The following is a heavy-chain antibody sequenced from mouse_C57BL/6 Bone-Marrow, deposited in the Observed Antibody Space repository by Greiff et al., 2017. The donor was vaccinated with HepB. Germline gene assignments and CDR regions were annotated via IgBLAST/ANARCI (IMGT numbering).Heavy chain of an antibody. V-gene: IGHV1-50*01. CDR1: GYTFTSYW. J-gene: IGHJ2*01. CDR3: ARSHPDY. CDR2: IDPSDSYT. Sequence: VQLQQPGAELVKPGASVKLSCKASGYTFTSYWIQWVKQRPGQGLEWIGEIDPSDSYTNYNQKFKGKATLTVDTSSSTAYMQLSSLTSEDSAVYYCARSHPDYWGQGTTLTVSS.